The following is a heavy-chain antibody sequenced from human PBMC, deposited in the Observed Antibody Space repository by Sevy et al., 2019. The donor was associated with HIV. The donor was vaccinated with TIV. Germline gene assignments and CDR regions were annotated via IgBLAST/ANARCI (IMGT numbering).Heavy chain of an antibody. CDR1: GYTFTSYA. V-gene: IGHV7-4-1*02. J-gene: IGHJ4*02. CDR3: ARGNGYYYDSSGYYSRFDY. D-gene: IGHD3-22*01. Sequence: ASVKVSCKASGYTFTSYAMNWVRQAPGQGLEWMGWNNTNTGNPTYAQGFTGRFVFSLDTSVSTAYVQISSLKAEDTAVYYCARGNGYYYDSSGYYSRFDYWGQGTLVTVSS. CDR2: NNTNTGNP.